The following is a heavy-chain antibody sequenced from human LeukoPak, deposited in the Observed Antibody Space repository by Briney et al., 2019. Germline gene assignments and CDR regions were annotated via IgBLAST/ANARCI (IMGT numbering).Heavy chain of an antibody. CDR3: ARDHVPAAARCFDY. Sequence: GGSLRLSCAASGFTFSTYSMNWVRQAPGKGLEWVSYISSSTSTICYADSVKGRFTISRDNAKNSLYLQMNSLRAEDAAVYYCARDHVPAAARCFDYWGQGTLVTVSS. V-gene: IGHV3-48*04. CDR2: ISSSTSTI. D-gene: IGHD2-2*01. J-gene: IGHJ4*02. CDR1: GFTFSTYS.